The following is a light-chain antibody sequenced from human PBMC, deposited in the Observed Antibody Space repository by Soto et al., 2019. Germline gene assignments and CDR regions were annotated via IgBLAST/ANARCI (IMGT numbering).Light chain of an antibody. Sequence: QSVLTQPASVSGSPGQSITISCTGTSSDVGSYNYVSWYQQHPGRAPKLMIYEVNNRPSGVSNRFSASKSGNTASLTISGLRAEDEADYYCSSYTSITSYVFGTGTKVTVL. V-gene: IGLV2-14*01. J-gene: IGLJ1*01. CDR3: SSYTSITSYV. CDR2: EVN. CDR1: SSDVGSYNY.